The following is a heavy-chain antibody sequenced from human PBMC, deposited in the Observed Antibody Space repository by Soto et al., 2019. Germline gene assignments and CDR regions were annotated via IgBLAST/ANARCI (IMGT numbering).Heavy chain of an antibody. V-gene: IGHV3-53*01. D-gene: IGHD7-27*01. CDR1: GFTVTTNY. CDR3: VSRIPAWVFDY. CDR2: MYPGGDI. Sequence: EVRLVESGGGLTQPGGSLRLSCLASGFTVTTNYMGWVRQAPGRGLEWVSVMYPGGDIHYADAVKGRFTIARDTSENTLSLQTTRLTAEATAVYLCVSRIPAWVFDYWGQGTLVTVSS. J-gene: IGHJ4*01.